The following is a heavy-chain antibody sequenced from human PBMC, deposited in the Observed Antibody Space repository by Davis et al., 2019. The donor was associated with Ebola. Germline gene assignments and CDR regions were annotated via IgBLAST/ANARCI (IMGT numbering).Heavy chain of an antibody. CDR1: GFTFSTYA. V-gene: IGHV3-23*01. CDR3: AKDYCIGGTCYSDY. J-gene: IGHJ4*02. D-gene: IGHD2-15*01. CDR2: LSSGGENT. Sequence: GESLKISCVSSGFTFSTYAMNWVRQAPGKGLEWVSGLSSGGENTYYADSVKGRFTISRDNSKSTLFLQMNSLRAEDTAVYYCAKDYCIGGTCYSDYWGQGTLVTVSS.